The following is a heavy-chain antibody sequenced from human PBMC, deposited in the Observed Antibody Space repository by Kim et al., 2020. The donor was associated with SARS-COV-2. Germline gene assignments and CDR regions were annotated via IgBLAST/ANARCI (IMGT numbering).Heavy chain of an antibody. CDR3: AGLSKKGGHVYGIIDY. CDR2: IYDFNGKT. V-gene: IGHV4-39*01. D-gene: IGHD5-18*01. Sequence: SQTLSLTCTVSGGSIRDGIHFWGWVRQPPGKALEWIRSIYDFNGKTYYNPSLMSRVTISVDTSNNQFSLILRSVTAAESAVYYCAGLSKKGGHVYGIIDY. CDR1: GGSIRDGIHF. J-gene: IGHJ4*01.